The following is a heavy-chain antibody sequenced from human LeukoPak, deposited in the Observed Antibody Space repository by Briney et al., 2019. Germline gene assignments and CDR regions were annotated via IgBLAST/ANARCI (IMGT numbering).Heavy chain of an antibody. CDR2: ISSSSSYI. V-gene: IGHV3-21*01. J-gene: IGHJ4*02. CDR1: GFTFSSYS. D-gene: IGHD6-13*01. Sequence: GGSLRLSCAASGFTFSSYSMIWVRQAPGRGLEWVSSISSSSSYIYYADSVKGRFTISRDNTKNSLYLQMNSLRAEDTAVYYCARVYSSSWNEDPFDYWGQGTLVTVSS. CDR3: ARVYSSSWNEDPFDY.